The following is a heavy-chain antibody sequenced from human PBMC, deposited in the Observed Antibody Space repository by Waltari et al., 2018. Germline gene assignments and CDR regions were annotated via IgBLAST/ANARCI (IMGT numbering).Heavy chain of an antibody. CDR3: ARDSGYYGSGSSGY. J-gene: IGHJ4*02. D-gene: IGHD3-10*01. CDR1: GYTFTGYY. CDR2: ITPNSGGN. V-gene: IGHV1-2*02. Sequence: QVQLVQSGAEVKKPGASVKVSCKASGYTFTGYYMHWVRPAPGQGLGGMGWITPNSGGNNYEQKFKGRVTMTRETSISTAYMELSRLRSDDTAVYYCARDSGYYGSGSSGYWGQGTLVTVSS.